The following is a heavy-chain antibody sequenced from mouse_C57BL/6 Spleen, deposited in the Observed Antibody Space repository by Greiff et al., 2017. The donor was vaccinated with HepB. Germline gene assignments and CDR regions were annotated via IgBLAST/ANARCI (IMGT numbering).Heavy chain of an antibody. V-gene: IGHV1-22*01. D-gene: IGHD1-1*01. J-gene: IGHJ4*01. Sequence: DVQLQESGPELVKPGASVKMSCKASGYTFTDYNMHWVKQSHGKSLEWIGYINPNNGGTSYNQKFKGKATLTVNKSSSTAYMELRSLTSEDSAVYYCGSSTVVDAMDYWGQGTSVTVSS. CDR2: INPNNGGT. CDR3: GSSTVVDAMDY. CDR1: GYTFTDYN.